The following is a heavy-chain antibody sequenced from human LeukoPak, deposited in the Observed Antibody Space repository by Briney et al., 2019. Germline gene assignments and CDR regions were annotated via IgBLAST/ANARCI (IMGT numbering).Heavy chain of an antibody. CDR3: ARDLSQFCSGTYDY. J-gene: IGHJ4*02. Sequence: GGSLRLSCTASGFTFSDYCMTWVRQARGKGLESVANINQDGSEKYSVDSVKGRFTISRDNAKKSLYLQMNSLRAEDAAVYYCARDLSQFCSGTYDYWGQGTLVTVSS. CDR2: INQDGSEK. D-gene: IGHD3-10*02. CDR1: GFTFSDYC. V-gene: IGHV3-7*04.